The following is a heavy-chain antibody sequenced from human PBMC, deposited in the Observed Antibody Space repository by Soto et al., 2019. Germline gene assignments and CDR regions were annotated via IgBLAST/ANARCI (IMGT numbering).Heavy chain of an antibody. Sequence: QVQLVQSGAEVKKPGASVKVSCKASGYTFTSYGISWGRQAPGQGLEWMGWISAYNGNTNYEQKLRGRVTMTTDTSTSTAYLELRSLRSDDTAVYYCAREDLFCSSTSCPIDFWGQGTLVTVSS. CDR2: ISAYNGNT. J-gene: IGHJ4*02. CDR1: GYTFTSYG. D-gene: IGHD2-2*01. V-gene: IGHV1-18*01. CDR3: AREDLFCSSTSCPIDF.